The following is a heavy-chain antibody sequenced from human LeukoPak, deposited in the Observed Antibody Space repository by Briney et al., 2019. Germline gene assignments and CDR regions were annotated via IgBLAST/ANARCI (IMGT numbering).Heavy chain of an antibody. CDR3: AIVTGYGGDSLRY. CDR2: INHRESS. J-gene: IGHJ4*02. D-gene: IGHD4-23*01. CDR1: GGSFTGYY. Sequence: SETLSLTCSVDGGSFTGYYWTWIRQAPGKGLEWIGEINHRESSNYNPSLKSPVTRSIDTSKEQFSLHLTSLNAAVTAVYYCAIVTGYGGDSLRYWGQGTLVTISS. V-gene: IGHV4-34*01.